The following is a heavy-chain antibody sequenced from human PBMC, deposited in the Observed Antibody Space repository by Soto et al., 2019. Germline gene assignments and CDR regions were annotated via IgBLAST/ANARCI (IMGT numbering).Heavy chain of an antibody. V-gene: IGHV4-39*01. CDR1: GGSISTINYY. J-gene: IGHJ5*02. Sequence: QVQLQESGPGLVKPSETLSLSCTVSGGSISTINYYWGWIRQPPGKGLEWIGSIYYTGTSYHNPCLKCRTSVSVDASNNQFSLMLRSVTVADTAVYYCARQDCSSTSCRNWFDRWGQGTLVTVSS. D-gene: IGHD2-2*01. CDR2: IYYTGTS. CDR3: ARQDCSSTSCRNWFDR.